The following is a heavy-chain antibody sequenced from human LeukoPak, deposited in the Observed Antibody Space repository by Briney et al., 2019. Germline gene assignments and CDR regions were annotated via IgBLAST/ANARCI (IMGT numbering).Heavy chain of an antibody. D-gene: IGHD6-13*01. J-gene: IGHJ4*02. CDR3: ARDRIAAAGNSDY. CDR2: INPSGGST. V-gene: IGHV1-46*01. Sequence: ASVKVSCKASGYTFTSYAMNWVRQAPGQGLEWMGIINPSGGSTSYAQKFQGRVTMTRDMSTSTVYMELSSLRSEDTAVYYCARDRIAAAGNSDYWGQGTLVTVSS. CDR1: GYTFTSYA.